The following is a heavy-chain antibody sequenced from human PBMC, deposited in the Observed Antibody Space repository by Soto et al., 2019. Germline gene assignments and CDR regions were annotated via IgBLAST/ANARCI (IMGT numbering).Heavy chain of an antibody. V-gene: IGHV3-43*01. CDR1: GFTFDDYT. CDR2: ISWDGGST. CDR3: EQAVLFLGSGWYYFDY. D-gene: IGHD6-19*01. J-gene: IGHJ4*02. Sequence: EVQLVESGGVVVQPGGSLRLSCAASGFTFDDYTMHWVRQAPGKGLEWVSLISWDGGSTYYADSVKGRFTISRDNSKNSLYLQMNGLSTEDTAVYYCEQAVLFLGSGWYYFDYWGQGTLVTVSS.